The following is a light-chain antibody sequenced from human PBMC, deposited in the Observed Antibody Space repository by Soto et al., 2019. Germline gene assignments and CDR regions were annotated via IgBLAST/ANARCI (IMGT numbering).Light chain of an antibody. CDR3: QHYHDWPPAFT. V-gene: IGKV3D-15*01. CDR2: GAS. J-gene: IGKJ3*01. Sequence: EILMTQSPATLSVSPGERATLSCRASQSLSRNLAWYQQKPGQAPRLLIYGASTRASGIPARFSGSGSGTECTLTISSMQSEDFALYYCQHYHDWPPAFTFGPGTKLDL. CDR1: QSLSRN.